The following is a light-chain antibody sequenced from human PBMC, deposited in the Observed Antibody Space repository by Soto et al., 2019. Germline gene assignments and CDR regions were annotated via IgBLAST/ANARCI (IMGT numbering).Light chain of an antibody. J-gene: IGKJ1*01. V-gene: IGKV1-5*01. CDR3: QQYTNYPWT. CDR2: DVS. CDR1: QSISSW. Sequence: DIQMTQSPPTLSASVGDRVTITCRSRQSISSWLAWYQQRPGKAPNLLIYDVSSLESGVPSRFSGSGSGTEFTLTISSLQPDDFETYYCQQYTNYPWTFGQGTKVEIK.